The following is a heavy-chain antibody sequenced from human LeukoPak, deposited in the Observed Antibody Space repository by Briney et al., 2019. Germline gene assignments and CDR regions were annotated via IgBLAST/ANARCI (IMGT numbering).Heavy chain of an antibody. CDR1: GFTFSSYS. CDR2: ISSSSSYI. CDR3: ASSSRWELILDY. J-gene: IGHJ4*02. D-gene: IGHD1-26*01. V-gene: IGHV3-21*01. Sequence: GGSLRLSCAASGFTFSSYSMNWVRQAPGKGLEWVSSISSSSSYIYYADSVKDRFTISRDNAKNSLYLQMNSLRAEDTAVYYCASSSRWELILDYWGRETLVSVSS.